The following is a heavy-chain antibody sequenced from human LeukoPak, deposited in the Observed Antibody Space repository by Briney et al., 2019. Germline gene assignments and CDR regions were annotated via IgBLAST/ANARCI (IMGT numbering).Heavy chain of an antibody. J-gene: IGHJ4*02. CDR3: ARDRGKGAELEKYYFDY. D-gene: IGHD6-13*01. CDR1: GFSFSGYY. Sequence: GGSLRLSCAASGFSFSGYYMSWIRQAPGKGLEWLSYIRSGDSYTNYADSVKGRFTISRDNAKNSLYLQMNSLRVEDTAVYYCARDRGKGAELEKYYFDYWGQGTLVTVSS. CDR2: IRSGDSYT. V-gene: IGHV3-11*06.